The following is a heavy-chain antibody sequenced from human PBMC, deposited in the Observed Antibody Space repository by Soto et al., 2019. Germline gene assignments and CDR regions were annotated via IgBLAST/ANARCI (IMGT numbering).Heavy chain of an antibody. V-gene: IGHV2-5*02. CDR2: VYWDDDK. D-gene: IGHD3-22*01. Sequence: QITLKESGHTLVRPTQTLTLTCTLSGVSLTTSGVGVGWIRQPPGKALEWLALVYWDDDKRYRPSLKSRVTISRDTSKNQVVLKMTNMDPVDTATYYCAHRTYYDGSASSISHDAFDIWGPGTMVTVSS. CDR1: GVSLTTSGVG. J-gene: IGHJ3*02. CDR3: AHRTYYDGSASSISHDAFDI.